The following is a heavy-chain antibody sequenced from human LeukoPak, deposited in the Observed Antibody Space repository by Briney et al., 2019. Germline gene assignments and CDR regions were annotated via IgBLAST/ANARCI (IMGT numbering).Heavy chain of an antibody. Sequence: GGSLRLSCEASGFTFSIYTMNWVRQAPGKGLEWVSSISSSSSYIYYADSVMGRFTISRGNAKNSLYLQMNSLRAEDTAVYYCASSPGKYYSDSRGYLWGQGTTVTVSS. D-gene: IGHD3-22*01. V-gene: IGHV3-21*01. CDR2: ISSSSSYI. J-gene: IGHJ6*02. CDR3: ASSPGKYYSDSRGYL. CDR1: GFTFSIYT.